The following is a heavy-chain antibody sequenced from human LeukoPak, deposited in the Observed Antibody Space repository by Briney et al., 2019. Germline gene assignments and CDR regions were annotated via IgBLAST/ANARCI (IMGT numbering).Heavy chain of an antibody. D-gene: IGHD6-19*01. CDR2: ISTYNGNT. CDR1: GYTFTSYG. CDR3: ARDFNGWYSGSSPFDY. J-gene: IGHJ4*02. Sequence: ASVKVSCKASGYTFTSYGLSWVRQAPGQGLEWMGWISTYNGNTISAQNLQGRVTMTSDTSTSTAFMELRSLRSDDTAVYYCARDFNGWYSGSSPFDYWGQGTLVTVSS. V-gene: IGHV1-18*01.